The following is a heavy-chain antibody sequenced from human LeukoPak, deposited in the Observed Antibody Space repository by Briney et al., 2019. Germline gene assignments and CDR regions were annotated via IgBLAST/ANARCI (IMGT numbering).Heavy chain of an antibody. CDR3: ARGEDYGDYGNWFDP. CDR2: INHNSGGT. CDR1: GYTFTDNY. J-gene: IGHJ5*02. Sequence: RASVKVSCKASGYTFTDNYMHWVRQAPGQGLEWMGWINHNSGGTHYAQKFQGRVTMTRDTSISTAYMELSRLRSDDTAVYYCARGEDYGDYGNWFDPWGQGTLVTVSS. V-gene: IGHV1-2*02. D-gene: IGHD4-17*01.